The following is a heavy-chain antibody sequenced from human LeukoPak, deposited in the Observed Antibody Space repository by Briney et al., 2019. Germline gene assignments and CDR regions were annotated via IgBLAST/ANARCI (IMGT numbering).Heavy chain of an antibody. CDR2: ISSNGGST. CDR1: GFTFSSYA. Sequence: QPGGSLRLSCAASGFTFSSYAMHWVRQAPGKGLEYVSAISSNGGSTYYANSVKGRFTISRDNSKNTLYLQMGSLRAEDMAVYYCARVNYYGSGSYSTYYYYYMDVWGKGTTVTISS. J-gene: IGHJ6*03. D-gene: IGHD3-10*01. V-gene: IGHV3-64*01. CDR3: ARVNYYGSGSYSTYYYYYMDV.